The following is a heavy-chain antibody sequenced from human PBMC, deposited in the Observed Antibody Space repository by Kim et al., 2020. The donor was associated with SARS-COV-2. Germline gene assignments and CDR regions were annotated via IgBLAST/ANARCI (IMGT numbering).Heavy chain of an antibody. J-gene: IGHJ4*02. Sequence: ASVKVSCKASGYTFTGYYMHWVRQAPGQGLEWMGWINPNSGGTNYAQKFQGRVTMTRDTSISTAYMELSRLRSDDTAVYYCARVRIPNEESLLDYWGQGTLVTVSS. CDR2: INPNSGGT. D-gene: IGHD1-1*01. V-gene: IGHV1-2*02. CDR1: GYTFTGYY. CDR3: ARVRIPNEESLLDY.